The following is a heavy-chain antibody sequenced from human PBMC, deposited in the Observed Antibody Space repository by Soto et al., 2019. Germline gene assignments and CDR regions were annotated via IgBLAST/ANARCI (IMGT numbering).Heavy chain of an antibody. V-gene: IGHV3-23*01. Sequence: GGSLRLSCAASVFPFSSYAMSWVRQAPGKGLEWVSAISGSGGSTYYADSVKGRFTISRDNSKNTLYLQMNSLRAEDTAVYYCAKDDNDFWSGYYRYFDYWGQGTLVTVSS. J-gene: IGHJ4*02. D-gene: IGHD3-3*01. CDR1: VFPFSSYA. CDR2: ISGSGGST. CDR3: AKDDNDFWSGYYRYFDY.